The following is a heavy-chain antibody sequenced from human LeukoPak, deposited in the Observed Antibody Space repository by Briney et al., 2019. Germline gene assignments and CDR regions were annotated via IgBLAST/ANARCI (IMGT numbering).Heavy chain of an antibody. Sequence: GASVKVSCKASGYTLTSYGISWVRQAPGQGLEWMGWISAYNGNTNYAQKLQGRVTMTTDTSTSTAYMELRSLRSDDTAVYYCARGVDTAMVTYGLSYYYYMDVWGKGTTVTISS. CDR1: GYTLTSYG. D-gene: IGHD5-18*01. J-gene: IGHJ6*03. CDR2: ISAYNGNT. CDR3: ARGVDTAMVTYGLSYYYYMDV. V-gene: IGHV1-18*01.